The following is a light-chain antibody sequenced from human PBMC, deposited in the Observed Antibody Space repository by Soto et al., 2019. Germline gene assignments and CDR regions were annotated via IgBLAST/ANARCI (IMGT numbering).Light chain of an antibody. CDR3: CSSVGSYTSV. CDR1: SSDVGGYNY. V-gene: IGLV2-11*01. J-gene: IGLJ3*02. Sequence: QSALTQPRSVSGSPGQSVTISCTGTSSDVGGYNYVSWYQQHPGKAPKLMIYDVSKRPSGVPDRFSGSKSGNTASLTISGLQAVDEADYYCCSSVGSYTSVFGGGTKLTVL. CDR2: DVS.